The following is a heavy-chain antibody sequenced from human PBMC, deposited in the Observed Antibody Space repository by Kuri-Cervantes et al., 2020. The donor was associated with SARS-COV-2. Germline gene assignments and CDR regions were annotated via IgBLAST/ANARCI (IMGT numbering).Heavy chain of an antibody. J-gene: IGHJ5*02. V-gene: IGHV4-34*01. Sequence: SETLSLTCAVYGGSFSGYYWSWIRQPPGKGLEWIGEINHSGSTNYNPSLKSRVTISLDTSNNQLSLKLSSVTAADTALYYCARDGRNFAHWGQGTLVTVSS. CDR3: ARDGRNFAH. CDR2: INHSGST. D-gene: IGHD1-14*01. CDR1: GGSFSGYY.